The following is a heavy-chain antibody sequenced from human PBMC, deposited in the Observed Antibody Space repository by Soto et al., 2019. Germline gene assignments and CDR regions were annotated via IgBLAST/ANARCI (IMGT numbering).Heavy chain of an antibody. CDR2: IYWDDDK. CDR3: THRSELLLYFDF. J-gene: IGHJ4*02. D-gene: IGHD1-26*01. CDR1: GFSLSTSGVG. Sequence: QITLKESGPTLVKPTQTLTLTCTFSGFSLSTSGVGVGWIRQPPGKALEWLALIYWDDDKRYSPSLKSRLIITHHTSKHQVVLTVTYSDPVEPATYYCTHRSELLLYFDFWGQGTLVTVSS. V-gene: IGHV2-5*02.